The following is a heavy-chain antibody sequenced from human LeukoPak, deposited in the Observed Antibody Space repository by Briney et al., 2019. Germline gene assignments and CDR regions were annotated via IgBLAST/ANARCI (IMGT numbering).Heavy chain of an antibody. CDR2: ISAYNGNT. J-gene: IGHJ4*02. CDR3: ARDEGDCSGGSCFLQNYCDY. D-gene: IGHD2-15*01. V-gene: IGHV1-18*01. CDR1: GYTFTSYG. Sequence: ASVKVSCKASGYTFTSYGISWVRQAPGQGLEWMGWISAYNGNTNYAQKLQGRVTMTTDTSTSTAYMELRSLRSDDTAVYYCARDEGDCSGGSCFLQNYCDYWGQGTLVTVSS.